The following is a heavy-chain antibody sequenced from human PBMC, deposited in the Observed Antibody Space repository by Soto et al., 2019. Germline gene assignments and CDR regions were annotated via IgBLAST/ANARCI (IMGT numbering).Heavy chain of an antibody. D-gene: IGHD2-21*02. CDR1: GYTFRSYY. CDR2: INPRGGST. V-gene: IGHV1-46*01. Sequence: XSVKGSCEASGYTFRSYYMHWGRQAPVQGLEWMGIINPRGGSTSYAQKFQGRVTMTRDTSTNTVYMELSSLRSEDTAVYYCARDISEAYCGGDCYSFDYWGQGTLVTVSS. J-gene: IGHJ4*02. CDR3: ARDISEAYCGGDCYSFDY.